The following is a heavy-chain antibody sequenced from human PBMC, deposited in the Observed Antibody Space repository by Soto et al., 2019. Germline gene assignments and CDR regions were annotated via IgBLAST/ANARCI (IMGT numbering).Heavy chain of an antibody. V-gene: IGHV4-30-4*01. CDR2: IYYSGST. CDR1: GGSISSGDYY. D-gene: IGHD3-10*01. J-gene: IGHJ3*02. Sequence: PSETLSLTCTVSGGSISSGDYYWSWIRQPPGKGLEWIGYIYYSGSTYYNPSLKSRVTISVDTSKNQFSLKLSSLTAADTAVYYCTSKFGQLLADAFDIWGQGTMVTVSS. CDR3: TSKFGQLLADAFDI.